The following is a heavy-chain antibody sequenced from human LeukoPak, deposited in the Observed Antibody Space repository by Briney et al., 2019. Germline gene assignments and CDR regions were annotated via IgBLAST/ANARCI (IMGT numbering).Heavy chain of an antibody. CDR3: GLGPNYYYYYGMDV. Sequence: GESLKISCKGSGYSFISYWISWVHQMPGKGLEWMGRIDPSDSYTNYSPSFQGHVTISADKSISTAYLQWSSLKASDTAMYYCGLGPNYYYYYGMDVWGQGTTVTVSS. CDR2: IDPSDSYT. J-gene: IGHJ6*02. D-gene: IGHD1-26*01. CDR1: GYSFISYW. V-gene: IGHV5-10-1*01.